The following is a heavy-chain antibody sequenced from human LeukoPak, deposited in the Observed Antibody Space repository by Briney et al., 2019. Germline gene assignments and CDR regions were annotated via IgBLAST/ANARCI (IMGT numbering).Heavy chain of an antibody. CDR1: GFTFSSYA. CDR2: ISYDGSNK. V-gene: IGHV3-30-3*01. CDR3: AKGPVAVAGYYFDH. D-gene: IGHD6-19*01. J-gene: IGHJ4*02. Sequence: PGGSLRLSCAASGFTFSSYAIHWVRQAPGKGLEWVAVISYDGSNKYYADSVKGRFTISRDNSKNTLYLQMNSLTAEDTAVYYCAKGPVAVAGYYFDHWGQGTLVTVSS.